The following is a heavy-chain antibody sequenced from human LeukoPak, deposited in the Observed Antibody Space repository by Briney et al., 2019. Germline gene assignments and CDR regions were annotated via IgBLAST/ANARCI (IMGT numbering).Heavy chain of an antibody. J-gene: IGHJ4*02. CDR3: ARGLAVAGTGY. V-gene: IGHV1-8*01. Sequence: GASVTVSFKASGYSFTSYDLSWVRQAAGQGLEWMGWINPNSGNTGYAQKFQGRVTMTRDTSISTAYMELTSLTSEDTAIYYCARGLAVAGTGYWGQGTLVTVSS. D-gene: IGHD6-19*01. CDR2: INPNSGNT. CDR1: GYSFTSYD.